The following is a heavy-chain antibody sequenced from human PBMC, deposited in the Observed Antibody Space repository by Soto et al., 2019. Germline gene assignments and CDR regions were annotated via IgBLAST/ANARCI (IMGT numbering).Heavy chain of an antibody. J-gene: IGHJ4*02. V-gene: IGHV3-30*04. CDR3: AKVWGSSYYLDTHFDY. CDR2: ISYDGSIE. CDR1: GFTFSSYA. Sequence: PGGSLRLSCAASGFTFSSYAMHWVRQAPGKGLEWVAVISYDGSIEYYADSVKGRFTISRDNSKDTLFLQMNSLRGEDTAVYYCAKVWGSSYYLDTHFDYWGQGTLVTVSS. D-gene: IGHD1-26*01.